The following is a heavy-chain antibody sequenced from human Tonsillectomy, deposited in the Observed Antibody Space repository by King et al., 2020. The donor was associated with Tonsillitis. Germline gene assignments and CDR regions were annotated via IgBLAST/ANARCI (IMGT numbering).Heavy chain of an antibody. J-gene: IGHJ6*03. CDR3: ARESRDYTNYGQYYYYMDV. Sequence: QLQESGPGLVKPSETLSLTCTVSGGSISSNYWNWVRQPPGKGLEWIGYIYYSGAINYNPSLESRVTISLDTSKTQFSLNLTSVTAADTAVYYCARESRDYTNYGQYYYYMDVWGKGTTVTVSS. V-gene: IGHV4-59*01. D-gene: IGHD4-11*01. CDR1: GGSISSNY. CDR2: IYYSGAI.